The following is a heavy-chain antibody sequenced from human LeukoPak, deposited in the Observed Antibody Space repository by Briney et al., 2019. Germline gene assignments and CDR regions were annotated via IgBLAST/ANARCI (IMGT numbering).Heavy chain of an antibody. CDR1: GGTFSSYA. J-gene: IGHJ3*02. CDR2: IISILGTA. V-gene: IGHV1-69*01. D-gene: IGHD6-6*01. Sequence: SVKVSCKASGGTFSSYAISWVRQAPGQGLEWMGGIISILGTATYAQKFQGRVTITADEFTSTAYMELSSLRSEDTAVYYCAREGGTAARPDDASDIWGQGTMVTVSS. CDR3: AREGGTAARPDDASDI.